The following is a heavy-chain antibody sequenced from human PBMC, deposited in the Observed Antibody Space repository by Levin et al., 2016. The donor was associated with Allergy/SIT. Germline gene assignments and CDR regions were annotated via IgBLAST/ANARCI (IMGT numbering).Heavy chain of an antibody. CDR2: IYYSGST. J-gene: IGHJ6*02. Sequence: SETLSLTCTVSGGSISSYYWSWIRQPPGKGLEWIGYIYYSGSTNYNPSLKSRVTISVDTSKNQFSLKLSSVTAADTAVYYCARFGYGDYVFAFSPYYYGMDVWGQGTTVTVSS. D-gene: IGHD4-17*01. CDR3: ARFGYGDYVFAFSPYYYGMDV. V-gene: IGHV4-59*01. CDR1: GGSISSYY.